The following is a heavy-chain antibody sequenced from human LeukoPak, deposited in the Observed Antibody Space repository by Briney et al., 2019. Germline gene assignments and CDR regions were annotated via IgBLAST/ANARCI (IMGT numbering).Heavy chain of an antibody. CDR3: ARSQSSELGAFDI. J-gene: IGHJ3*02. V-gene: IGHV1-69*13. Sequence: GASVKVSCKASGGTFSSYAISWVRQAPGQGLEWMGGIIPIFGTANYAQKFQGRVTITADESTSTAYMELSSLRSEDTAVYYCARSQSSELGAFDIWGQGTMVTVSS. CDR2: IIPIFGTA. D-gene: IGHD3-10*01. CDR1: GGTFSSYA.